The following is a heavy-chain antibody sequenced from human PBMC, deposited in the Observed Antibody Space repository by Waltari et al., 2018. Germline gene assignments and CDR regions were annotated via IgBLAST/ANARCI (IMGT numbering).Heavy chain of an antibody. J-gene: IGHJ3*02. Sequence: EVQLVESGGGLVQPGGSLRLSCAASGFTFSSYWMSWVRQAPGKGLEWVANIKQDGREKYYVDSVKGRFTISRDNAKNSLYLQMNSLRAEDTAVYYCARDASVTFGGVIVNLGAFDIWGQGTMVTVSS. CDR3: ARDASVTFGGVIVNLGAFDI. D-gene: IGHD3-16*02. V-gene: IGHV3-7*01. CDR2: IKQDGREK. CDR1: GFTFSSYW.